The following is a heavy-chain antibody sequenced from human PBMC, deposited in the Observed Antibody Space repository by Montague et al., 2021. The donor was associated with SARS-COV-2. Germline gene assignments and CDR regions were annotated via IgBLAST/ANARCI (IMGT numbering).Heavy chain of an antibody. CDR2: IYWDDDK. J-gene: IGHJ3*02. CDR1: GFSLSTSGVG. V-gene: IGHV2-5*02. CDR3: AHDRVTMIVVAKADAFDI. Sequence: VKPTQTLTLTCTFSGFSLSTSGVGVGWIRQPPGKALEWLALIYWDDDKRYSPSLKSRLTITKDTSKNQVVLTMTNMDPVGTATYYCAHDRVTMIVVAKADAFDIWGQGTMVTVSS. D-gene: IGHD3-22*01.